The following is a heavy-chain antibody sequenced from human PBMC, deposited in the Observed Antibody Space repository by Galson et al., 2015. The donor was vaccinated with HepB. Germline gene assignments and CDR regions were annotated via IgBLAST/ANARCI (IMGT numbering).Heavy chain of an antibody. CDR3: ARRAVDTAMGAPFDP. J-gene: IGHJ5*02. D-gene: IGHD5-18*01. CDR2: INPSGGST. CDR1: GYTFTSYY. V-gene: IGHV1-46*03. Sequence: SVKVSCKASGYTFTSYYMHWVRQAPGQGLEWMGIINPSGGSTSYAQKFQGRVTMTRDTSTSTVYMELSSLRSEDTAVYYCARRAVDTAMGAPFDPWGQGTLVTVSS.